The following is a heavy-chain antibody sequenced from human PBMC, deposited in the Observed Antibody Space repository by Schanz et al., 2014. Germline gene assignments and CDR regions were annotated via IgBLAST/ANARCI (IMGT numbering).Heavy chain of an antibody. Sequence: EVKLLESGGHLVQPGGSLRLSCVASGFTFSSYAMSWIRQTPKGLEWVSSINSRSNFIYYADSVKGRFTISRDNFKNTLFLQMNSLRAEDTAAYYCARGGSSGYDFSIYYMDVWGKGTTVTVSS. V-gene: IGHV3-23*05. D-gene: IGHD5-12*01. CDR2: INSRSNFI. J-gene: IGHJ6*03. CDR3: ARGGSSGYDFSIYYMDV. CDR1: GFTFSSYA.